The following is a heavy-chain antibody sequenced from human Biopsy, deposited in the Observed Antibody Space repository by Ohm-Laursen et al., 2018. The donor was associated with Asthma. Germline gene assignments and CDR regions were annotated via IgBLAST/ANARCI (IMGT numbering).Heavy chain of an antibody. CDR1: GYTFNSAG. J-gene: IGHJ6*02. D-gene: IGHD3-10*01. V-gene: IGHV1-18*01. CDR3: ARAVDYSHYYGIDV. Sequence: SSVKVSCKTSGYTFNSAGITWVRQAPGQGLEWMGWISVYNGNTKVAQKFQDRVTMITDTSTSTAYMELRSLRSDDTAVYFCARAVDYSHYYGIDVWGQGTTVTVS. CDR2: ISVYNGNT.